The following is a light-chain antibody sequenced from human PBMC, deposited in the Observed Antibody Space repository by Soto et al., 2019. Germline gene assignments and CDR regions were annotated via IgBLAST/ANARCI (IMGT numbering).Light chain of an antibody. Sequence: QSVLTQPPAVSAAPGQTATISCSGSSSNIGNNYVSWYQQFAGAAPRLLIFENNKRPTGIPDRFSGSKSATSATLGITGLQTGDEADYYCGTWDSGLSAWVFGGGTKVTVL. J-gene: IGLJ3*02. CDR2: ENN. CDR1: SSNIGNNY. V-gene: IGLV1-51*02. CDR3: GTWDSGLSAWV.